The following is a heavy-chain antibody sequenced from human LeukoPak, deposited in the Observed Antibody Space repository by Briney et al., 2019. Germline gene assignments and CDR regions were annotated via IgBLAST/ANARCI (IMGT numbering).Heavy chain of an antibody. D-gene: IGHD6-19*01. CDR1: GFTFGNYA. V-gene: IGHV3-9*01. CDR2: ISWNSRSI. J-gene: IGHJ4*02. CDR3: AKDSRQPQWLALDC. Sequence: GGSLRLSCAASGFTFGNYARHWVRQAPGKGLEWVSGISWNSRSIGYADSVRGRFTISRDNSKNSLYQQMNSLRAEDTALYYCAKDSRQPQWLALDCWGQGTLVTVSS.